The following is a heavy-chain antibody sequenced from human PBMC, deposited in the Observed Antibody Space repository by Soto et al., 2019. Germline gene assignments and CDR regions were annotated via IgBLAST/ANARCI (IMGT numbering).Heavy chain of an antibody. CDR3: ARPYYYGSGSYFSRAFDI. V-gene: IGHV3-66*01. CDR2: IYSGGST. Sequence: GGSLRLSCAASGFTVSSNYMSWVRQAPGKGLEWVSVIYSGGSTYYEDSVKGRFTISKDNSKNTLYLQMNSLRAEDTAVYYCARPYYYGSGSYFSRAFDIWGQGTMVTVSS. CDR1: GFTVSSNY. J-gene: IGHJ3*02. D-gene: IGHD3-10*01.